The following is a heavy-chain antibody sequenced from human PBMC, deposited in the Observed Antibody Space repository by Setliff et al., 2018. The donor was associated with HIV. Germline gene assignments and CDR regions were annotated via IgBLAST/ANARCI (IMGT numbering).Heavy chain of an antibody. CDR1: DGSFSGYY. D-gene: IGHD4-17*01. CDR2: IYYNGNT. Sequence: PSETLSLTCAVYDGSFSGYYWSWIRQPPGKGLEWIGYIYYNGNTNYNPSLKSRVTISVDTSKNQLSLKLSSVTAADTAVYYCAREIYGGNSRPFDYWGQGTLVTVSS. J-gene: IGHJ4*02. V-gene: IGHV4-59*01. CDR3: AREIYGGNSRPFDY.